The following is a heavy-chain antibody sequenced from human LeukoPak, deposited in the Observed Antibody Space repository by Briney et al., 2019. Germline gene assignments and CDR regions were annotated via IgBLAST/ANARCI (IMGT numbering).Heavy chain of an antibody. CDR3: ARGNWFDP. Sequence: SETLSLTCAVYGGSFSGYYWSWIRQPPGKGLEWIGYIYYSGSTNYNPSLKSRVTISVDTSKNQFSLKLSSVTAADTAVYYCARGNWFDPWGQGTLVTVSS. CDR1: GGSFSGYY. V-gene: IGHV4-59*01. J-gene: IGHJ5*02. CDR2: IYYSGST.